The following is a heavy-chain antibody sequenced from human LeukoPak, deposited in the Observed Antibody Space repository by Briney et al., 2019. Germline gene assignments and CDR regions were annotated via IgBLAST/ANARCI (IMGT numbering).Heavy chain of an antibody. CDR2: INPNSGGT. J-gene: IGHJ6*02. D-gene: IGHD6-13*01. CDR1: GYTFTVYY. V-gene: IGHV1-2*02. CDR3: ARAQQLVPGLNYYYYGMDV. Sequence: ASVKVSFKASGYTFTVYYMHWVRQAPGQGLEWMGWINPNSGGTNYAQKFQGRVTMTRDTSISTAYMELSRLRSDDTAVYYCARAQQLVPGLNYYYYGMDVWGQGTTVTVSS.